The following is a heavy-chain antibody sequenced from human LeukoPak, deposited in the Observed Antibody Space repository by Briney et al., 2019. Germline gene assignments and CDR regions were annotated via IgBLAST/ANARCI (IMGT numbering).Heavy chain of an antibody. CDR3: ARDAYCSSTSCYGDY. D-gene: IGHD2-2*01. CDR2: ISAYNGYT. CDR1: GYTFTSYG. V-gene: IGHV1-18*01. Sequence: ASVKVSCKASGYTFTSYGISWVRQAPGQGLEWMGWISAYNGYTNYAQKLQGRVTMTTDTSTSTAYMELRSLRSDDTAVYYCARDAYCSSTSCYGDYWGQGTLVTVSS. J-gene: IGHJ4*02.